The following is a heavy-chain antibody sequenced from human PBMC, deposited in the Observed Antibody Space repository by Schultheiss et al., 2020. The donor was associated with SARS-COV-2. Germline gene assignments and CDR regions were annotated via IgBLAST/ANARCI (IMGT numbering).Heavy chain of an antibody. CDR2: IWYDGSNK. D-gene: IGHD3-9*01. V-gene: IGHV3-33*06. CDR3: AKTYDILTGYSSFDY. CDR1: GFTFSSYG. Sequence: GGSLRLSCAASGFTFSSYGMHWVRQAPGKGLEWVAVIWYDGSNKYYADSVKGRFTISRDNSKNTLYLQMNSLRAEDTAVYYCAKTYDILTGYSSFDYWGQVTLVTVSS. J-gene: IGHJ4*02.